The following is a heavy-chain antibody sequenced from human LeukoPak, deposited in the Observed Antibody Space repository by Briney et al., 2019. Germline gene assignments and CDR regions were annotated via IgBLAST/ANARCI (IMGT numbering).Heavy chain of an antibody. CDR3: ARSSSYDSSGYYDLDHYFDY. D-gene: IGHD3-22*01. CDR2: INPNSGGT. Sequence: ASVKVSCKASGYTFTGYYMHWVRQAPGQGLEWMGWINPNSGGTNYAQKFQGRVTMTRDTSISTAYMELSRLRSDDTAVYYCARSSSYDSSGYYDLDHYFDYWGQGTLVTVSS. CDR1: GYTFTGYY. V-gene: IGHV1-2*02. J-gene: IGHJ4*02.